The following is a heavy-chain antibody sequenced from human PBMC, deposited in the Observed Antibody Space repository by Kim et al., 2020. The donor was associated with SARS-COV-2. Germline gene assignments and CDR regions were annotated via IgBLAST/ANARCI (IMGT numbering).Heavy chain of an antibody. CDR3: ARDGDLSSSGKDAFDI. D-gene: IGHD6-19*01. Sequence: GGSLRLSCAASGFNFSSYWMTWVRQAPGKGLEWVANIKQDGNQKYYVDSVKGRFTISRDNAKNSLYLQMNSLRAEDTAVYYCARDGDLSSSGKDAFDIWGQGTLVTVSS. J-gene: IGHJ3*02. CDR1: GFNFSSYW. CDR2: IKQDGNQK. V-gene: IGHV3-7*01.